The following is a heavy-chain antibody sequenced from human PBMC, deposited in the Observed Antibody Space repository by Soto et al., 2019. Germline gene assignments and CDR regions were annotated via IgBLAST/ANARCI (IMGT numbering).Heavy chain of an antibody. J-gene: IGHJ4*02. CDR1: GGSVSSNDYS. D-gene: IGHD3-10*01. CDR2: IYYSGST. V-gene: IGHV4-39*01. Sequence: SETLSLTCTVSGGSVSSNDYSWGWIRQSPGKGLEWIGTIYYSGSTYYNPSLKSRVTISVDTSKNQFSLKLSSVTAADTAVYYCARLFTMVRGADYWGQGTLVTVSS. CDR3: ARLFTMVRGADY.